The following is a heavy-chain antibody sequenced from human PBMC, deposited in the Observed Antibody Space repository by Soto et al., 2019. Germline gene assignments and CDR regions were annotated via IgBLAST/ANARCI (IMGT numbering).Heavy chain of an antibody. Sequence: PGESLKISCKASGYSFTTYWIGWVRQMPGKGLEWMGIIYPGDSDTRYSPSCQGQVTISADKSFSTAYLQWSSLKASDSAIYYCARRSTAPTPTNGYYFDFWGQGTLVTVSS. CDR3: ARRSTAPTPTNGYYFDF. CDR2: IYPGDSDT. D-gene: IGHD4-17*01. V-gene: IGHV5-51*01. CDR1: GYSFTTYW. J-gene: IGHJ4*02.